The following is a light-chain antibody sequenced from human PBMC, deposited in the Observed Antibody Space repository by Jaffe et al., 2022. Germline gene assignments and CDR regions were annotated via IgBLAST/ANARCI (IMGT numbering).Light chain of an antibody. CDR3: SSYTSSPLVV. V-gene: IGLV2-14*01. CDR1: SSDVGGYDY. Sequence: QSALTQPASVSGSPGQSITISCTGTSSDVGGYDYVSWYQQHPSKAPKLMIYEVNIRPSGVSNRFSGSKSGNTASLTISGLQPEDEADYYCSSYTSSPLVVFGGGTKLTVL. J-gene: IGLJ2*01. CDR2: EVN.